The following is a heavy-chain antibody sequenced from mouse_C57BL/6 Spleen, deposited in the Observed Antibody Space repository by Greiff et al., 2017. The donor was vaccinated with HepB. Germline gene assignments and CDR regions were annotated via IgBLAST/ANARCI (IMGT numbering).Heavy chain of an antibody. CDR2: IDPSDSYT. V-gene: IGHV1-59*01. J-gene: IGHJ4*01. Sequence: QVQLQQPGAELVRPGTSVKLSCKASGYTFTSYWMHWVKQRPGQGLEWIGVIDPSDSYTNYNQKFMGKATLTVDTSSSTAYMQLSSLTSEDSAVYYCARSAGRGAMDYWGQGTSVTVSS. CDR3: ARSAGRGAMDY. CDR1: GYTFTSYW. D-gene: IGHD3-1*01.